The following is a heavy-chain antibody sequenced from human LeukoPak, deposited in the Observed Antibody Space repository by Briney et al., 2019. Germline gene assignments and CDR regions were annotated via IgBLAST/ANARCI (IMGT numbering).Heavy chain of an antibody. CDR2: LSSSGNA. D-gene: IGHD1-26*01. CDR3: ASGRGSYSPDY. CDR1: GFTFSSYW. Sequence: PGGSLRLSCAASGFTFSSYWMHWVRQAPGKGLEWVSYLSSSGNAYYADSVKGRFTISRDNSKNSLYLQMTSLRADDTAVYYCASGRGSYSPDYWGQGTLVTVSS. V-gene: IGHV3-69-1*02. J-gene: IGHJ4*02.